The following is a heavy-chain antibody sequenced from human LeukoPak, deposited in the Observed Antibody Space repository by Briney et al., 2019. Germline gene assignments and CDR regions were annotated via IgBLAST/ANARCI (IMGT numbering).Heavy chain of an antibody. J-gene: IGHJ5*02. CDR2: IYPGDSDT. CDR3: ARHTPGEHDIGSSWYLVWFDP. V-gene: IGHV5-51*01. D-gene: IGHD6-13*01. CDR1: GYSFTSYW. Sequence: GESLKISCQGSGYSFTSYWIGWVRQMPGKGLEWMGIIYPGDSDTRYSPSFQGQVTISADKSISTAYLQWSSLKASDTAMYYCARHTPGEHDIGSSWYLVWFDPWGQGTLVTVSS.